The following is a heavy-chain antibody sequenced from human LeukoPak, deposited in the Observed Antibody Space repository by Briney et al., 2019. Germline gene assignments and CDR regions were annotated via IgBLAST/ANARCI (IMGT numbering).Heavy chain of an antibody. CDR3: NGGYYYADY. Sequence: PGRSLRLSCAASGFTFSSYGMHWVRQAPGKGLEWVAVISYDGSNKYYADSVKGRFTISRGNSKNTLYLQMNSLRAEDTAVYYCNGGYYYADYWGQGTLVTVSS. CDR1: GFTFSSYG. J-gene: IGHJ4*02. CDR2: ISYDGSNK. D-gene: IGHD3-22*01. V-gene: IGHV3-30*03.